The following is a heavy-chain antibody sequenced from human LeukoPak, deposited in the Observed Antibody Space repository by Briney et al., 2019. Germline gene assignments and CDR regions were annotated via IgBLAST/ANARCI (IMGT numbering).Heavy chain of an antibody. CDR3: SAWDCSSTSCLRNYYYMDV. D-gene: IGHD2-2*01. CDR1: GYTFTSYA. CDR2: IIPIFGTA. V-gene: IGHV1-69*13. Sequence: SVKVSCKASGYTFTSYAMNWVRQAPGQGLEWMGGIIPIFGTANYAQKFQGRVTITADESTSTAYMELSSLRSEDTAVYYCSAWDCSSTSCLRNYYYMDVWGKGTTVTISS. J-gene: IGHJ6*03.